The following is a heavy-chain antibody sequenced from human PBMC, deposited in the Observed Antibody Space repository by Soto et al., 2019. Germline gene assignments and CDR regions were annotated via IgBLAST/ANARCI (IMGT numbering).Heavy chain of an antibody. D-gene: IGHD6-13*01. CDR2: IIPIFGTA. Sequence: GASVKVSCKASGGTFSSYVISWVRQAPGQGLEWMGGIIPIFGTANYAQKFQGRVTITADKSTSTAYMELSSLRSEDTAVYYCASGPDLYSSSWYGSYNWFDPWGQGTLVTVSS. V-gene: IGHV1-69*06. CDR3: ASGPDLYSSSWYGSYNWFDP. J-gene: IGHJ5*02. CDR1: GGTFSSYV.